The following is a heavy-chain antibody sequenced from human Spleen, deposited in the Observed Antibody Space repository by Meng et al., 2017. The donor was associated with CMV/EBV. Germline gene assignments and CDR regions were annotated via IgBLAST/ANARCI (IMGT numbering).Heavy chain of an antibody. D-gene: IGHD2-15*01. Sequence: SVKVSCKLSGGVLSGYVITWVRQAPGQGLEWMGGIIPIFGTTNYPQKLQGRVTISTDKSTNTAYMELRSLRSEDTAVYYCARWVSGGGSCYSMDVWGQGTTVTVSS. CDR2: IIPIFGTT. V-gene: IGHV1-69*05. CDR3: ARWVSGGGSCYSMDV. CDR1: GGVLSGYV. J-gene: IGHJ6*02.